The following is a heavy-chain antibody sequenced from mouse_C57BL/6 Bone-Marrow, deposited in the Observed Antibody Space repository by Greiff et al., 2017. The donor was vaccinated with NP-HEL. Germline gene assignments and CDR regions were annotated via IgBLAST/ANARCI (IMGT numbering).Heavy chain of an antibody. CDR3: ARYYYGSSSFDY. Sequence: VQLQQPGAELVKPGASVKLSCKASGYTFTSYLMHWVKQRPGRGLEWIGRIDPNSGGTKYNEKFKSKDTLSVDKPSTTAYMQLNSLTSEDTAVYDCARYYYGSSSFDYWDQGTTLTVSS. CDR1: GYTFTSYL. J-gene: IGHJ2*01. CDR2: IDPNSGGT. D-gene: IGHD1-1*01. V-gene: IGHV1-72*01.